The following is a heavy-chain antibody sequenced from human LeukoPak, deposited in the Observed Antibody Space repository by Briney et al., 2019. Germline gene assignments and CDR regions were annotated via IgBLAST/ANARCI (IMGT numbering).Heavy chain of an antibody. J-gene: IGHJ6*02. D-gene: IGHD4-17*01. Sequence: SQTLDLICTVSGGSISSGSYYWSWTRQPAGKGLEWIGRIYSSGSTDYNPSLKSRVTISVDTSKNQFSLKLNSVTAADTAVYYCARDDYGDSGYSYFGMDVWGQGTTVTVSS. CDR2: IYSSGST. CDR1: GGSISSGSYY. CDR3: ARDDYGDSGYSYFGMDV. V-gene: IGHV4-61*02.